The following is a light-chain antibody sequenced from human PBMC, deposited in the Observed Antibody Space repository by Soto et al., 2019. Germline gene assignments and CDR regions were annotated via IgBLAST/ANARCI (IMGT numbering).Light chain of an antibody. CDR1: SSDVGGYNY. Sequence: QSALTQPASVSGSPGQSITISCTGTSSDVGGYNYVSWYQLHPGKAPKLMIYEVSNRPSGVSNRFSGSKSGNTASLTISGLQAQDEAEDFCSSYRYSMTLYYVFGTGTKLTVL. V-gene: IGLV2-14*03. CDR3: SSYRYSMTLYYV. J-gene: IGLJ1*01. CDR2: EVS.